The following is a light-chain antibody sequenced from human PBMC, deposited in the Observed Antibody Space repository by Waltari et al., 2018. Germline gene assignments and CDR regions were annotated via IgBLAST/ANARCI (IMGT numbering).Light chain of an antibody. CDR2: AVH. CDR3: ASKTNNAAVL. J-gene: IGLJ3*02. CDR1: SNDVGAYDW. V-gene: IGLV2-14*03. Sequence: QSALTQPAPVSGCPGQSITTSCTGTSNDVGAYDWVTWYQHHPGKVPQLLISAVHNRPSGASDRFSGSKSGNTASLTISGLQAGDEADYYCASKTNNAAVLFGGGTKVTVL.